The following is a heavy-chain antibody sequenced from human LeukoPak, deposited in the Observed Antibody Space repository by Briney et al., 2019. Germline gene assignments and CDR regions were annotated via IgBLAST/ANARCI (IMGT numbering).Heavy chain of an antibody. D-gene: IGHD5-18*01. Sequence: ASVKVSCKASGGTFSSYAISWVRQAPGQGLEGMGRIIPILGIANYAQKFQGRVTITADKSTSTAYMELSSLRSEDTAVYYCARNTQSIQPNWFDPWGQGTLVTVSS. CDR2: IIPILGIA. J-gene: IGHJ5*02. CDR3: ARNTQSIQPNWFDP. V-gene: IGHV1-69*04. CDR1: GGTFSSYA.